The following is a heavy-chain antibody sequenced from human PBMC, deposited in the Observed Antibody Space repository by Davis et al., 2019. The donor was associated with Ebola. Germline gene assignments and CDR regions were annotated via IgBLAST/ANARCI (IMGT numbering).Heavy chain of an antibody. D-gene: IGHD6-19*01. Sequence: GESLKISCAASGFTFSDYYMRWLRQAPGKGLEWVSGISGSGASTYYADSVKGRFTISRDNSKNTLDLQMNSLRADDTAVYYCAKGLGASDWYAFDYWGQRALVTVSS. CDR3: AKGLGASDWYAFDY. CDR1: GFTFSDYY. J-gene: IGHJ4*02. V-gene: IGHV3-23*01. CDR2: ISGSGAST.